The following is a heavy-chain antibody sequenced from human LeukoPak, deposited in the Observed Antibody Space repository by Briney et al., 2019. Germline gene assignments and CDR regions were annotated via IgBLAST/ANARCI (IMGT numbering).Heavy chain of an antibody. CDR3: ASSQGYDFWSGYPPGFDY. J-gene: IGHJ4*02. CDR2: IYTSGST. D-gene: IGHD3-3*01. CDR1: GGSISSYY. Sequence: SETLSLTCTVSGGSISSYYWSWIRQPAGKGLEWIGRIYTSGSTNYNPSLKSRVTISVDTSKNQFSLKLSSVTAADTAVYYCASSQGYDFWSGYPPGFDYWGQGTLVTVSS. V-gene: IGHV4-4*07.